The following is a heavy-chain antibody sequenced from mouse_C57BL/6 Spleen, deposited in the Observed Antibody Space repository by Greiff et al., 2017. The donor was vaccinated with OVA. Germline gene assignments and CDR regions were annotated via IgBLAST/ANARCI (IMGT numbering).Heavy chain of an antibody. Sequence: VKLQESGAELARPGASVKMSCKASGYTFTSYTMHWVKQRPGPGLEWIGYINPSSGYTKYNQKFKDKATLTADKSSSTAYMQLSSLTSEDSAVYYCARDYAFAYWGQGTLVTVSA. D-gene: IGHD1-1*01. V-gene: IGHV1-4*01. J-gene: IGHJ3*01. CDR2: INPSSGYT. CDR3: ARDYAFAY. CDR1: GYTFTSYT.